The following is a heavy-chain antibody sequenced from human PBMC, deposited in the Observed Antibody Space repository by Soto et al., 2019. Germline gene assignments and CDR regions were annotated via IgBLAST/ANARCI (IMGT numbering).Heavy chain of an antibody. Sequence: GESLKISCATSGITFTNAWMGWVRQAPGKGLEWIGRLKSRRGGGASDFAAPVKGRFSISKDESKNTLYLQMNSLKTEDTAVYYCTTDGGVTAYPLFWAWGQGTVVTVSS. CDR2: LKSRRGGGAS. CDR3: TTDGGVTAYPLFWA. J-gene: IGHJ5*02. D-gene: IGHD2-21*02. V-gene: IGHV3-15*01. CDR1: GITFTNAW.